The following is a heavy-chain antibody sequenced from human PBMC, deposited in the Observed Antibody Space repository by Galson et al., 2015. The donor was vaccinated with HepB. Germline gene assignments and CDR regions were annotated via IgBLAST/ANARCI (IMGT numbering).Heavy chain of an antibody. CDR1: TFTFSAYY. Sequence: SLRQSCAAQTFTFSAYYRSWIRQAPGKGLEWISYISSSGNNIYYADSVKGRFTISRDNAKKSLYLQMNSLRAEDTAVYYCARAALGWFDPWGQGTLVTVSS. V-gene: IGHV3-11*01. CDR3: ARAALGWFDP. D-gene: IGHD6-25*01. J-gene: IGHJ5*02. CDR2: ISSSGNNI.